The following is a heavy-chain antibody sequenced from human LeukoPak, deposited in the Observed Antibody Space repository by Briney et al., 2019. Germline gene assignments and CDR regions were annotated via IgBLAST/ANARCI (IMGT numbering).Heavy chain of an antibody. CDR2: ISWNSGSI. V-gene: IGHV3-9*01. CDR1: GFTFDDYA. D-gene: IGHD6-19*01. J-gene: IGHJ1*01. Sequence: GGSLRLSCAASGFTFDDYAMHWVRQAPGKGLEWVSGISWNSGSIGYADSVKGRFTISRDNAKNSLYLQMNSLRAEDTALYYCAKGHSSGWLSYFQHWGQGTLVTVSS. CDR3: AKGHSSGWLSYFQH.